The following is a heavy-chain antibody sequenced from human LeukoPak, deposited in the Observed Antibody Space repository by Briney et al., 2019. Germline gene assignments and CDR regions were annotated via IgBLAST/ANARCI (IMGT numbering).Heavy chain of an antibody. CDR2: VDPEDGET. J-gene: IGHJ3*02. D-gene: IGHD1-14*01. Sequence: ASVKVSCKASGYTFTDYYMHWVQQAPGKGLEWMGRVDPEDGETIYAEKFQGRVTITADTSTDTAYMELSSLRSEDTAVYYCARGRRGRYGDAFDIWGQGTMVTVSS. CDR3: ARGRRGRYGDAFDI. CDR1: GYTFTDYY. V-gene: IGHV1-69-2*01.